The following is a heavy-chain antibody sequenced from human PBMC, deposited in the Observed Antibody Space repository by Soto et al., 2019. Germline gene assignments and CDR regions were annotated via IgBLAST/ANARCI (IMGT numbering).Heavy chain of an antibody. Sequence: GGSLRLSCAASGFTFSSYAMHWVRQAPGKGLEWVAVISYDGSNKYYADSVKGRFTISRDNSKNTLYLQMNSLRAEDTAVYYCARDPYYYDSSGYYPFDYWGQGTRVTVSS. D-gene: IGHD3-22*01. CDR1: GFTFSSYA. CDR2: ISYDGSNK. V-gene: IGHV3-30-3*01. J-gene: IGHJ4*02. CDR3: ARDPYYYDSSGYYPFDY.